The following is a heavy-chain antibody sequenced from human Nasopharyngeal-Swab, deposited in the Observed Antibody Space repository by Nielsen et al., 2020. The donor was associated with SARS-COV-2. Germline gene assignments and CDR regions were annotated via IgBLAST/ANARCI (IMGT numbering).Heavy chain of an antibody. CDR1: GYSLISYW. CDR2: IDPSDSYT. CDR3: ARQHVGELDY. D-gene: IGHD3-10*01. Sequence: GESLKIPCQGSGYSLISYWISRVRQMPGKGLEWMGRIDPSDSYTNYSPSFQGHVTIPADKSISTAYLQWSSLKASDTAMYYCARQHVGELDYWGQGTLVTVSS. V-gene: IGHV5-10-1*01. J-gene: IGHJ4*02.